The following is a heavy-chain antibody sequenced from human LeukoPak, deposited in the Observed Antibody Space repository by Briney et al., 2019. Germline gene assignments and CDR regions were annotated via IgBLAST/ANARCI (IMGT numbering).Heavy chain of an antibody. J-gene: IGHJ4*02. CDR2: IYHSGTT. V-gene: IGHV4-31*03. CDR1: GGSISSGVYY. D-gene: IGHD3-22*01. CDR3: ARASDSSSFYAAYYFDS. Sequence: SQTLSLTCNVSGGSISSGVYYWSWIRHHPAKGLEWIGYIYHSGTTFYNSVHKSRVTISVDRSKNQFSLKLSSVTAADTAVYYCARASDSSSFYAAYYFDSWGQGILVTVSS.